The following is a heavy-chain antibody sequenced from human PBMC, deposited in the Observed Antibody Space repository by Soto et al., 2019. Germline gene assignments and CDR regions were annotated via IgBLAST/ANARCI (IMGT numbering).Heavy chain of an antibody. Sequence: SETLSLTCTVSGGSISSYYWSWIRQPPGKGLEWIGYIYYSGSTNYNPSLKSRVTISVDTSKNQFSLKLSSVTAADTAVYYCARANRGYSYGFPSFDYWGQGTLVTVSS. CDR3: ARANRGYSYGFPSFDY. J-gene: IGHJ4*02. D-gene: IGHD5-18*01. CDR2: IYYSGST. CDR1: GGSISSYY. V-gene: IGHV4-59*01.